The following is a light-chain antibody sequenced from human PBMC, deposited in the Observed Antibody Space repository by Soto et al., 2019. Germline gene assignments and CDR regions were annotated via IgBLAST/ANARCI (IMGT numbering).Light chain of an antibody. CDR1: QRINNL. CDR3: QQYSSYSPIT. J-gene: IGKJ5*01. V-gene: IGKV1-5*03. Sequence: DIKLTRSPSTLYASVGDRLTITCRACQRINNLLAWSRKKQARAPTLLLYKASVFETVAPSRFSGTGSGTEFSLTINGLLHDDDATYYCQQYSSYSPITFGQGTRLEIK. CDR2: KAS.